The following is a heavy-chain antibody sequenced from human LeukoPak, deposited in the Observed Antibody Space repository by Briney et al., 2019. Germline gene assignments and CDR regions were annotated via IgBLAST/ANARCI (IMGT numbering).Heavy chain of an antibody. Sequence: SETLSLTCTVSGGSISYYYWSWIRQPPGKGLEWIGYIYYSGSTNYNPSLKSRVTISVDTSKNQFSLKLSSVTAADTAVYYCARHLGDGGSGSYYREYFDYWGQGTLVTVSS. J-gene: IGHJ4*02. CDR2: IYYSGST. V-gene: IGHV4-59*08. CDR1: GGSISYYY. D-gene: IGHD3-10*01. CDR3: ARHLGDGGSGSYYREYFDY.